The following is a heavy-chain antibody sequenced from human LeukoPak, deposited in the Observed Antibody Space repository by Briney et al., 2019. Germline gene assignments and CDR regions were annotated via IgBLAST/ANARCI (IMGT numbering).Heavy chain of an antibody. CDR3: AITLNYHSSREV. D-gene: IGHD1-14*01. CDR2: IKQDGSEK. J-gene: IGHJ6*03. CDR1: GFSFRDYW. V-gene: IGHV3-7*01. Sequence: GGSLRLSCAVSGFSFRDYWMSWVRQAPGKGLEWVANIKQDGSEKYYVDSVKGRFTISRDNAKNSLYLQMNSLRAEDTAVYYFAITLNYHSSREVWAKGPTVTVSS.